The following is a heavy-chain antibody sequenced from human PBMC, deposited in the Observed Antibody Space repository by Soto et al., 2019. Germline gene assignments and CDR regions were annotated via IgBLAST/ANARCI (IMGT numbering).Heavy chain of an antibody. D-gene: IGHD2-8*02. Sequence: GGSLRLSCAVSGFTFSNYAMTWFRQAPGKGLEWVSVMSGNGGRILYADSVKGRFTISRDNSKNTLYLQMNSLRLEDMAVYYCVKDPVSGGTGGAWFDYWGQGTLVTVSS. J-gene: IGHJ4*02. CDR1: GFTFSNYA. V-gene: IGHV3-23*01. CDR3: VKDPVSGGTGGAWFDY. CDR2: MSGNGGRI.